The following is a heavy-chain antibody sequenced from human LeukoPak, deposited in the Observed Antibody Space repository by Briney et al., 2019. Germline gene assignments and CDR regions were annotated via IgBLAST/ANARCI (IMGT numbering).Heavy chain of an antibody. CDR2: IFSRSESI. CDR1: GFTFGAYT. J-gene: IGHJ4*02. D-gene: IGHD2-2*01. V-gene: IGHV3-21*01. Sequence: GGFLRLSCAASGFTFGAYTINWVRQAPGKGLEWVSCIFSRSESILYADSVKGRFTISRDNAKNSLYLQMDSLRVEDTAVYYCARDQGCSTTSCSAYFDYWGQGTLVTVSS. CDR3: ARDQGCSTTSCSAYFDY.